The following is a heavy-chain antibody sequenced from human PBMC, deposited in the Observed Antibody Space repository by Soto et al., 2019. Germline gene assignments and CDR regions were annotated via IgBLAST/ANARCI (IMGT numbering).Heavy chain of an antibody. V-gene: IGHV3-23*01. J-gene: IGHJ6*02. Sequence: GGSLRLSCVASGFSFSSYDMNWVRRAPGKGLEWVSFIIGNSGTTYYADSVKGRFTISRDNSKNTLYPQMNSLRAEDTAVYYCARVPYRIFGVVPPVYYGMDVWGQGTTVTLSS. CDR2: IIGNSGTT. CDR3: ARVPYRIFGVVPPVYYGMDV. D-gene: IGHD3-3*01. CDR1: GFSFSSYD.